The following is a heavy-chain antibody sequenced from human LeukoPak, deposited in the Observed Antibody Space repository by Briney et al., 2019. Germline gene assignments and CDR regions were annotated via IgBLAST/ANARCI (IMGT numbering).Heavy chain of an antibody. CDR1: GFIFSSHW. CDR2: IKQDGSEK. J-gene: IGHJ4*02. CDR3: VRYRDGEYDF. V-gene: IGHV3-7*01. Sequence: PGGSLRLSCAGSGFIFSSHWMIWVRQAPGKGLEWVANIKQDGSEKYYVDSVKGRFTISRDNTKSSMYLETNSLRAEDTAVYYCVRYRDGEYDFWGQGSLVTVSS. D-gene: IGHD4-17*01.